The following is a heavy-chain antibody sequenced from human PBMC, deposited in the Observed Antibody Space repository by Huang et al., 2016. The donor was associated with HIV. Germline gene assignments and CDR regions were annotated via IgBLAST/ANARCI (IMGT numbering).Heavy chain of an antibody. V-gene: IGHV4-39*01. CDR1: DGSISSSSYY. Sequence: QLQLQESGPGLVKPSETLSLTCTVSDGSISSSSYYWGWIRQPPGKGLDWIATFFYECNTYYNPSLKSRVTISVDTSKNQFSLNLSSVTAADTAVYYCAAMVRGVISYFDYWGQGTLVTVSS. J-gene: IGHJ4*02. CDR2: FFYECNT. CDR3: AAMVRGVISYFDY. D-gene: IGHD3-10*01.